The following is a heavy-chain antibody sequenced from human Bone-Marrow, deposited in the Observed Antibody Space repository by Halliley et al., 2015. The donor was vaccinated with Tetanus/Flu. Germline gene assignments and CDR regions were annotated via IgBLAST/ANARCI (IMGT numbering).Heavy chain of an antibody. CDR3: AREGLERRYYFDF. D-gene: IGHD1-1*01. V-gene: IGHV3-53*05. J-gene: IGHJ4*02. CDR2: LYSGGSS. Sequence: VSVLYSGGSSSKADAVKGRFTISRDNSKNTLYLQMNSLGPEDTAIYYCAREGLERRYYFDFWGQGTLVTVSS.